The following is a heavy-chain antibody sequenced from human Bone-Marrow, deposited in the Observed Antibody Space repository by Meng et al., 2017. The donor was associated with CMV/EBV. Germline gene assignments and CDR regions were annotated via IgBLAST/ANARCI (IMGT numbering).Heavy chain of an antibody. V-gene: IGHV3-23*01. CDR3: AKTRHSVWYFFDY. CDR1: GFTFSSYA. J-gene: IGHJ4*02. Sequence: CEASGFTFSSYAMSWVRQAPGKGLEWVSAIRNSGDSTYYADSVKGRFTISRDTSKNTLYLQMNSLRAEDTAVYYCAKTRHSVWYFFDYWGQGTLVTVSS. CDR2: IRNSGDST. D-gene: IGHD6-19*01.